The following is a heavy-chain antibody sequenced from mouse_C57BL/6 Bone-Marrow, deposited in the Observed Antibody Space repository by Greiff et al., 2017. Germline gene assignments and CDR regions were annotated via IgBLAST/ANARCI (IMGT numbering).Heavy chain of an antibody. D-gene: IGHD3-2*02. CDR2: IDPENGDT. CDR3: TTGGDSSGYVLMDY. J-gene: IGHJ4*01. CDR1: GFNIKDDY. Sequence: EVKLQESGAELVRPGASVKLSCTASGFNIKDDYMHWVKQRPEQGLEWIGWIDPENGDTEYASKFQGKATITADTSSNTAYLQLSSLTSEDTAVYYCTTGGDSSGYVLMDYWGQGTSVTVSS. V-gene: IGHV14-4*01.